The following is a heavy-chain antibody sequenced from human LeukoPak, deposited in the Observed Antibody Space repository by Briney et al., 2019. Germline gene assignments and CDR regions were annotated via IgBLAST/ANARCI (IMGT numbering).Heavy chain of an antibody. D-gene: IGHD4-23*01. Sequence: SVKVSCKASGGTFISYAISWVRQAPGQGLEWMGGIIPIFGTAKYAQKFQGRVTITAVESMSTAYMELSSLRSEDTAVYYCARGWLAETTVVTPYNYWGQGTLVTVSS. CDR3: ARGWLAETTVVTPYNY. CDR1: GGTFISYA. J-gene: IGHJ4*02. CDR2: IIPIFGTA. V-gene: IGHV1-69*13.